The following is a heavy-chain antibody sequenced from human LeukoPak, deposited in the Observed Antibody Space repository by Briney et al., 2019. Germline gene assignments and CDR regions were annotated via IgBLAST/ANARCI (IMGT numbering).Heavy chain of an antibody. V-gene: IGHV3-21*01. D-gene: IGHD5-18*01. CDR2: ISSSSSYI. CDR1: GFTFSSYS. CDR3: ARAWIQLWSFDY. Sequence: GGSLRLSCAASGFTFSSYSMNWVRQAPGKGLEWVSSISSSSSYIYYADSVKGRFTISRDNAKNSLYLQMNSLRAEDTAVYYCARAWIQLWSFDYWGQGTLVTVSS. J-gene: IGHJ4*02.